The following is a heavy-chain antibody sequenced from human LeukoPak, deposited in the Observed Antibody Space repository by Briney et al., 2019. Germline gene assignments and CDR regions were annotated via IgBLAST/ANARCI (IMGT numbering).Heavy chain of an antibody. CDR1: GGTFSSYA. Sequence: SVKVSCKASGGTFSSYAISWVRQAPGQGLEWMGGIIPIFGTANYAQKFQGRVTITTDESTSIAYMELSSLRSEDTAVYYCARGPAMVRGVIITMLDYWGQGTLVTVSS. J-gene: IGHJ4*02. CDR3: ARGPAMVRGVIITMLDY. CDR2: IIPIFGTA. D-gene: IGHD3-10*01. V-gene: IGHV1-69*05.